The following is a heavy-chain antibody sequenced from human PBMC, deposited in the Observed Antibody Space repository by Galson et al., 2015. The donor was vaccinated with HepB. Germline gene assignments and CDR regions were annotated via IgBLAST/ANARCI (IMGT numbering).Heavy chain of an antibody. CDR2: FDPEDGET. D-gene: IGHD6-13*01. CDR3: ATDLHFDIAAAGTRGYFDY. V-gene: IGHV1-24*01. Sequence: SVKVSCKVSGYTLTELSMHWVRQAPGKGLEWMGGFDPEDGETIYAQKFQGRVTMTEDTSTDTAYMELSSLRSEDTAVYYCATDLHFDIAAAGTRGYFDYWGQGTLVTVSS. J-gene: IGHJ4*02. CDR1: GYTLTELS.